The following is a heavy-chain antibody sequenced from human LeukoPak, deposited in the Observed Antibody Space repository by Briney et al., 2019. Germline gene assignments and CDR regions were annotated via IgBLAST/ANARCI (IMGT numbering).Heavy chain of an antibody. J-gene: IGHJ4*02. CDR1: GGSIITYH. Sequence: SETLSLTCFVSGGSIITYHWSWIRQPAGKGLEWIGQIHSSGDTKYNPSLKSRVAMSIGASKNQFSLELSSVTAADTSAYYCAGRAQATGWSFDYWGQGALVTVSS. CDR3: AGRAQATGWSFDY. V-gene: IGHV4-4*07. D-gene: IGHD6-19*01. CDR2: IHSSGDT.